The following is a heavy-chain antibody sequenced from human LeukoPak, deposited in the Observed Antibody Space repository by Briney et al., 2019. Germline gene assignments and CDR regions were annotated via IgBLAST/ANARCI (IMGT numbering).Heavy chain of an antibody. Sequence: NPSETLSLTCTVSGGSISSYYWSWIRQPPEKGLEWIGYIYYSGSTNYNPSLKSRVTISVDTSKNQFSLKLSSVTAADTAVYYCARDKGPTPDMEYFDLWGRGTLVTVSS. CDR2: IYYSGST. V-gene: IGHV4-59*01. CDR1: GGSISSYY. J-gene: IGHJ2*01. CDR3: ARDKGPTPDMEYFDL. D-gene: IGHD1-14*01.